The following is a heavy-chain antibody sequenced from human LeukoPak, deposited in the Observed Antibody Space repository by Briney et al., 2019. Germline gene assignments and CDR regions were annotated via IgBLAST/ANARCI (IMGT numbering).Heavy chain of an antibody. CDR2: ISYDGSNK. D-gene: IGHD3/OR15-3a*01. Sequence: GGSLRLSCAASGFTFSSYGMHWVRQAPGKGLEWVAVISYDGSNKHYADSVKGRFTISRDNSKNTLYLQMNSLRAEDTAVYYCAKDLNWLLSGAFDIWGQGTMVTVSS. J-gene: IGHJ3*02. CDR3: AKDLNWLLSGAFDI. V-gene: IGHV3-30*18. CDR1: GFTFSSYG.